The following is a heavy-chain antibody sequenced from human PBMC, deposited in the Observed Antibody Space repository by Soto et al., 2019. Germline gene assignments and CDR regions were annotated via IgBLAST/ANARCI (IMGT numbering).Heavy chain of an antibody. D-gene: IGHD6-13*01. Sequence: PGGSLRLSCAASGFTFSAYAMTWVRQAPGKGLEWVSVISGSAGATYYADSVKGWFTISRDNSKNTLYLQMNSLRAEDTAVYYCARQDYSTTWYLNYWGQGTLVTVS. CDR2: ISGSAGAT. CDR1: GFTFSAYA. CDR3: ARQDYSTTWYLNY. J-gene: IGHJ4*02. V-gene: IGHV3-23*01.